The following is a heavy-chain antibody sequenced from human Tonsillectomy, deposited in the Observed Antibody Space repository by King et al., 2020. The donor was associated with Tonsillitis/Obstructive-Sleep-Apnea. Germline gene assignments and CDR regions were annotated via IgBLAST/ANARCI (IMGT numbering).Heavy chain of an antibody. CDR1: GFTFNTYA. CDR3: AKNYYDSSGPRYFYYYIDV. D-gene: IGHD3-22*01. CDR2: ISSSGGST. V-gene: IGHV3-23*04. J-gene: IGHJ6*03. Sequence: VQLVESGGGLVQPGGSLRLSCAASGFTFNTYAMSWVRQAPGKGLEWVSAISSSGGSTYYADSVKGRFTISRDNSKNTLYLQMNSLRAGDTAVYYCAKNYYDSSGPRYFYYYIDVWGRGTTVTVSS.